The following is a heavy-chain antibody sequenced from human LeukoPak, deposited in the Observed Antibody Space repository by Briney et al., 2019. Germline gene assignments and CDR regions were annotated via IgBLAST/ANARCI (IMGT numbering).Heavy chain of an antibody. CDR3: AKALGSLDPFDI. J-gene: IGHJ3*02. CDR2: ISDSGDST. CDR1: GFTFSSHA. D-gene: IGHD3-16*01. V-gene: IGHV3-23*01. Sequence: QPGGSLRLSCAASGFTFSSHALSWVRQAPGKGLAWVSSISDSGDSTYYADSVKGRFTISGDNSKNTLWLQMNSLRGEDTAIYYCAKALGSLDPFDIWGQGTMVTVSS.